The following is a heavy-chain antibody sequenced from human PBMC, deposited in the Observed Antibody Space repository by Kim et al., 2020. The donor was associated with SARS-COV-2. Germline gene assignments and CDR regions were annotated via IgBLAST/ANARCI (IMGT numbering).Heavy chain of an antibody. Sequence: GGSLRLSCAASGFTFSSSGMHWVRQAPGKGLEWVAGISNDGSNKSTADTATGRCTITRANSKSTQTLQMQINSAKAEDADDYDKADAYDSWCEGTV. D-gene: IGHD2-2*01. CDR1: GFTFSSSG. CDR2: ISNDGSNK. J-gene: IGHJ4*02. V-gene: IGHV3-30*18. CDR3: ADAYDS.